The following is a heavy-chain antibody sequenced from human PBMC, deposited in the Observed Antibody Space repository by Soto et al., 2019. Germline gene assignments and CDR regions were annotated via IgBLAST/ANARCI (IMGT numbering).Heavy chain of an antibody. V-gene: IGHV4-31*03. Sequence: PSETLSLTCTVSGGSISSGGYYWSWIRQHPGKGLEWIGYIYYSGSTYYNTSLKSRVTISVDTSKNQFSLKLSSVTAADTAVYYCARMEIAAAGTLDYWGQGTLVTVSS. CDR1: GGSISSGGYY. CDR2: IYYSGST. D-gene: IGHD6-13*01. J-gene: IGHJ4*02. CDR3: ARMEIAAAGTLDY.